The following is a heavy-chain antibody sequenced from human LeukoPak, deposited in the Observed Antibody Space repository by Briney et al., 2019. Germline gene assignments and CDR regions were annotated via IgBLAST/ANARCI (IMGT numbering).Heavy chain of an antibody. CDR3: ARDGRYSSSWYVYYYGMDV. V-gene: IGHV1-18*01. D-gene: IGHD6-13*01. CDR1: GYTFTSYG. J-gene: IGHJ6*02. Sequence: ASVKVSCKASGYTFTSYGISWARQAPGQGLEWMGWISAYNGSTNYAQKLQGRVTMTTDTSTSTAYMELRSLRSDDTAVYYCARDGRYSSSWYVYYYGMDVWGQGTTVTVSS. CDR2: ISAYNGST.